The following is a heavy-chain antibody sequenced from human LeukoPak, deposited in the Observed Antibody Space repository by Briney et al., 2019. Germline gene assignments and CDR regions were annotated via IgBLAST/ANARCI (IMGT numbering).Heavy chain of an antibody. CDR1: GGSISSSNW. D-gene: IGHD3-22*01. V-gene: IGHV4-4*02. Sequence: SGTLSLTCAVSGGSISSSNWWSWVRQPPGKGLEWIGEIYHSGSTNYDPSLKGRVTISVDKSKNQFSLKLSSVTAADTAVYYCARGRKYYYDSSGYSGFDYWGQGTLVTVSS. CDR3: ARGRKYYYDSSGYSGFDY. J-gene: IGHJ4*02. CDR2: IYHSGST.